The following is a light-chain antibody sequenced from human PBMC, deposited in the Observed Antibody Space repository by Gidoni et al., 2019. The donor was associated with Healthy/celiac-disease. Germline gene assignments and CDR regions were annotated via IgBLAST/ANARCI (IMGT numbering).Light chain of an antibody. CDR3: QQSDSTSWT. J-gene: IGKJ1*01. Sequence: IQLPPSPSSLSASVGDRVTITCRASQSISSYLNWYQQKPGKAPKLLIYAASSLQSGVPSRFSGSGSGTDFTLTISSLQPEDFATYYCQQSDSTSWTFGQXTKVEIK. CDR1: QSISSY. V-gene: IGKV1-39*01. CDR2: AAS.